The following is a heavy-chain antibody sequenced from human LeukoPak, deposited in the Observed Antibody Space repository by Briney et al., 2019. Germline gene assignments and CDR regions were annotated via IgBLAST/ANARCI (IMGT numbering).Heavy chain of an antibody. D-gene: IGHD2/OR15-2a*01. CDR1: GFTVSSKY. CDR3: AKGLSSPLYYFDY. V-gene: IGHV3-53*01. J-gene: IGHJ4*02. CDR2: IESGGST. Sequence: GGSLRLSCAASGFTVSSKYMNWVRQAPGKGLEWVSVIESGGSTYYADSVKGRFTVSRDNFQNTLYLQMNSLRAEDTAVYYCAKGLSSPLYYFDYWGQGTLVTVSS.